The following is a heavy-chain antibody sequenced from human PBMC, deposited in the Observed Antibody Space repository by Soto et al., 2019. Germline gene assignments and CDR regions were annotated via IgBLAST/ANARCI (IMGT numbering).Heavy chain of an antibody. CDR2: IYNSGST. D-gene: IGHD3-9*01. Sequence: SETLSLTCTVSGGSISSSSYYWGWIRQPPGKGLEWIGSIYNSGSTYYNPSLKVRVTISVDSSKNQFSLKLSSVTAADTAVYYCARDHDILTGYGDYWGQGTLVTVSS. CDR1: GGSISSSSYY. J-gene: IGHJ4*02. V-gene: IGHV4-39*02. CDR3: ARDHDILTGYGDY.